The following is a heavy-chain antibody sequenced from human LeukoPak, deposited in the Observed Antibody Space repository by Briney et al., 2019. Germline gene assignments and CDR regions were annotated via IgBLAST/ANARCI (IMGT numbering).Heavy chain of an antibody. D-gene: IGHD7-27*01. V-gene: IGHV1-24*01. CDR1: GYTLTELS. CDR3: ARDWGNWVRNWFDP. CDR2: FDPEDGET. J-gene: IGHJ5*02. Sequence: GASVKVSCKVSGYTLTELSMHWVRQAPGKGLEWMGGFDPEDGETIYAQKFQGRVTMTRDTSTSTVYMELSSLRSEDTAVYYCARDWGNWVRNWFDPWGQGTLVTVSS.